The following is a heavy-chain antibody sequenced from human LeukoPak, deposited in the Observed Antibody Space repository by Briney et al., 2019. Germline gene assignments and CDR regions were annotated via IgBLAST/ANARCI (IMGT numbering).Heavy chain of an antibody. D-gene: IGHD4-11*01. CDR1: GFTFSSYW. CDR3: ARGGTTVTARDYFDY. J-gene: IGHJ4*02. V-gene: IGHV3-7*01. CDR2: IKQDGSEQ. Sequence: GGPLRLSCAASGFTFSSYWMSWVRQAPGKGLEWVANIKQDGSEQYYVDSVKGRFTISRDNAKNSLYLQMISLRAEDTAVYYCARGGTTVTARDYFDYWGQGTLVTVSS.